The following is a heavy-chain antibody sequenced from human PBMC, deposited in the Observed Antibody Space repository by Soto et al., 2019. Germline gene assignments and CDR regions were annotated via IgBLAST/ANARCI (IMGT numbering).Heavy chain of an antibody. CDR1: GFTFSNAW. D-gene: IGHD4-17*01. V-gene: IGHV3-15*01. CDR2: IKSKTDGGTT. J-gene: IGHJ6*02. CDR3: TTDSGTTVTTPNYYYGMDV. Sequence: GGSLRLSCAASGFTFSNAWISWVRQAPGKGLEWVGRIKSKTDGGTTDYAAPVKGRFTISRDDSKNTLYLQMNSLKTEDTAVYYCTTDSGTTVTTPNYYYGMDVWGQGTTVTVSS.